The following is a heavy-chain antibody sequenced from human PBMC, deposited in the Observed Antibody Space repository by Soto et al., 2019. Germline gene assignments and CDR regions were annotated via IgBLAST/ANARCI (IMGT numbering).Heavy chain of an antibody. CDR1: GFSLSNARMG. CDR3: ARIWDYDSSGYYERVWFDP. V-gene: IGHV2-26*01. Sequence: ESGPTLVNPPETLTLTCTVSGFSLSNARMGVSWIRQPPGKALEWLAHIFSNDEKSYSTSLKSRLTISKDTSKSQVVLTMTNMDPVDTAIYYCARIWDYDSSGYYERVWFDPWGQGTLVTVS. CDR2: IFSNDEK. J-gene: IGHJ5*02. D-gene: IGHD3-22*01.